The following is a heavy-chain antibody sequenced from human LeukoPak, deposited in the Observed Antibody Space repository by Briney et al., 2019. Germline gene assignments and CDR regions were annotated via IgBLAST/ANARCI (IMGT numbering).Heavy chain of an antibody. CDR2: PSGRGDTT. CDR3: AKDGSGYDWGYYFEH. CDR1: GFTFSSYA. V-gene: IGHV3-23*01. D-gene: IGHD5-12*01. Sequence: PGGSLRLSCAASGFTFSSYAMSWVRQAPGKGLEWVSAPSGRGDTTYYAASAKGRFTISRDNSKNTLYLQMNSLRVEDTAVYHCAKDGSGYDWGYYFEHWGQGTLVTVPS. J-gene: IGHJ4*02.